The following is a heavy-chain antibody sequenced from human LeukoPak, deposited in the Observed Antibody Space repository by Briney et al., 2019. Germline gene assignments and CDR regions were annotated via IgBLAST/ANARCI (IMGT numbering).Heavy chain of an antibody. CDR3: ARHGWARSDVRNWFEP. V-gene: IGHV4-39*01. CDR1: GGFISRSSYY. J-gene: IGHJ5*02. Sequence: SETLSLTCTVSGGFISRSSYYWGWIRQPPGKGLEWIGSIYYSGRTYFNPPLKSRVTISVDTSKNQFSLKVNSVTAADTAVYYCARHGWARSDVRNWFEPWGQGTLVTVSS. D-gene: IGHD1-26*01. CDR2: IYYSGRT.